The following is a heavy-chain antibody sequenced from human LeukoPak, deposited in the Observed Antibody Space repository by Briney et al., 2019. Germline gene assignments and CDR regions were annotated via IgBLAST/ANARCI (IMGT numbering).Heavy chain of an antibody. V-gene: IGHV3-20*04. CDR2: INWNGGST. CDR3: LRTGTTHYYYYYMDV. Sequence: GGSLRLSCAASGFTFDDYGMSWVRQAPGKGLEWVSGINWNGGSTGYADSVKGRFTISRDNAKNSLYLQMNSLRAEDTALYYCLRTGTTHYYYYYMDVWGKGTTVTVSS. D-gene: IGHD1-7*01. J-gene: IGHJ6*03. CDR1: GFTFDDYG.